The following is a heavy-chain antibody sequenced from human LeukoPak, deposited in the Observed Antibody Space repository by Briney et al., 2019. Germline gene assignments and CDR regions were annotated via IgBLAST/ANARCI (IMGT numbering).Heavy chain of an antibody. CDR2: ISTYNGNT. V-gene: IGHV1-18*01. Sequence: ASVKVSCKASGYTFTSYGISWVRQAPGQGLEWMGWISTYNGNTNYAQKLQGRVTITTDTSTSTAYMDLRSLRSDDTAVYYCARDLHRVVVRGVPHYSSYMDVWGKGTPVT. D-gene: IGHD3-10*01. CDR3: ARDLHRVVVRGVPHYSSYMDV. J-gene: IGHJ6*03. CDR1: GYTFTSYG.